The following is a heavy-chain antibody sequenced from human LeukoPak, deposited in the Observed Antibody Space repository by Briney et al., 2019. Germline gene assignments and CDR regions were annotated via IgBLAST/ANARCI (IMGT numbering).Heavy chain of an antibody. V-gene: IGHV1-69*13. CDR3: ANTMVRGVLDAFDT. CDR1: GGTFSSYA. D-gene: IGHD3-10*01. CDR2: IIPIFGTA. Sequence: ASVKVSCKASGGTFSSYAISWVRQAPGQGLEWMGGIIPIFGTANYAQKFQGRVTITADESTSTAYMELSSLRSEDTAVYYCANTMVRGVLDAFDTWGQGTMVTVSS. J-gene: IGHJ3*02.